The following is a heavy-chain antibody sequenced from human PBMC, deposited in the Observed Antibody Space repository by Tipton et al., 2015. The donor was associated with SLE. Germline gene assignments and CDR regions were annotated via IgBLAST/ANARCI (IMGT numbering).Heavy chain of an antibody. V-gene: IGHV4-39*07. Sequence: TLSLTCTVSGGSISSSSYYWGWIRQPPGKGLEWIGSIYHSGSTYYNPSLKSRVTISVDTSKNQFSLKLSSVTAADTAVYYCAREGGDTWSQWLVSNFDYWGQGTLVTVSS. J-gene: IGHJ4*02. D-gene: IGHD6-19*01. CDR2: IYHSGST. CDR3: AREGGDTWSQWLVSNFDY. CDR1: GGSISSSSYY.